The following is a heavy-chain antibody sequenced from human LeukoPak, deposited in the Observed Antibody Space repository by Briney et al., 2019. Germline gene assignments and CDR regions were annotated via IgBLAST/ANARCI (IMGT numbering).Heavy chain of an antibody. Sequence: SETLSLTCTVSGGSISSSSYYWGWIRQPPGKGLEWIGSIYYSGSTYYNPSLKSRVTISVDTSKNKFSLKLSSVTAADTAVYYCASMDYYGSGSYYNGPGAFDIWGQGTMVTVSS. V-gene: IGHV4-39*01. J-gene: IGHJ3*02. CDR1: GGSISSSSYY. CDR2: IYYSGST. CDR3: ASMDYYGSGSYYNGPGAFDI. D-gene: IGHD3-10*01.